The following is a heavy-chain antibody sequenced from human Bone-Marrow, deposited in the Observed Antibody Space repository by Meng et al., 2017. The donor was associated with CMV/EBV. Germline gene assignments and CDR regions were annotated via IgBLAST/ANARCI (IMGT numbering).Heavy chain of an antibody. V-gene: IGHV3-7*01. CDR2: ISPDGSEK. Sequence: LSLTCAASGFTFSSSWMSWVRQAPGKGLEWVANISPDGSEKNYVDSVKRRRTMSRDNAKNSVSLQMNSLRAEDTAVYYCARSSSTGLRNFDYWGQGTLVTVSS. J-gene: IGHJ4*02. CDR3: ARSSSTGLRNFDY. CDR1: GFTFSSSW. D-gene: IGHD2-2*01.